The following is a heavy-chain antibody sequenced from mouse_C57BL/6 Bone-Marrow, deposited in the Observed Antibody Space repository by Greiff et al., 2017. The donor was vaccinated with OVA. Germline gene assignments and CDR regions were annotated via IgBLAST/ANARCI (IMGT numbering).Heavy chain of an antibody. Sequence: VQLQQSGAELVRPGASVKLSCTASGFNIKDDYMHWVKQRPEQGLEWIGWIDPENGDTEYASKFQGTATITADTSSNTAYLQLSSLTSEDTAVYYCTVLLRYAWFAYWGQGTLVTVSA. CDR1: GFNIKDDY. J-gene: IGHJ3*01. CDR3: TVLLRYAWFAY. D-gene: IGHD1-1*01. V-gene: IGHV14-4*01. CDR2: IDPENGDT.